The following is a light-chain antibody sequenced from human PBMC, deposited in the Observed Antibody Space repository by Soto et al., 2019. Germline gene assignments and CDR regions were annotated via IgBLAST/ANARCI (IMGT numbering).Light chain of an antibody. CDR3: QQRSSTPLT. V-gene: IGKV1-39*01. Sequence: DIQMTQSPSALSASEGDRVTITCRASQSISSNLNWYQQKAGKAPKLMIYAASSLQSGVTSRFSGSGSGTDFNLTISILQPEDFATYYCQQRSSTPLTFGGGTKVESK. CDR1: QSISSN. CDR2: AAS. J-gene: IGKJ4*01.